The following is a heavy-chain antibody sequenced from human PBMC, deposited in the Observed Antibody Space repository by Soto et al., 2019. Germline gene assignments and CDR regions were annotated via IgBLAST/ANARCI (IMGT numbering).Heavy chain of an antibody. CDR2: ISGSGGST. J-gene: IGHJ4*02. V-gene: IGHV3-23*01. D-gene: IGHD6-13*01. Sequence: GGSLRLSCAASGFTFSSYSMNWVRRAPGKGMEWVSAISGSGGSTYYADSVKGRFTISRDNSKNTMYLQMNSLRAEATAVYYCAKERIYSSKYYLLYYWGQGTLVTVSS. CDR3: AKERIYSSKYYLLYY. CDR1: GFTFSSYS.